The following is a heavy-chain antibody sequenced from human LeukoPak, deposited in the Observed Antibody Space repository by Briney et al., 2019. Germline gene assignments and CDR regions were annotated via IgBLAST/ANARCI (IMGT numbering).Heavy chain of an antibody. CDR3: ARGDSNI. Sequence: WVXXXPXXGLEWMGWISAYNGNTNYAQKLQGRVTMTTDTSTSTAYMELRSLRSDDTAVYYCARGDSNIWGQGTMVTVSS. J-gene: IGHJ3*02. V-gene: IGHV1-18*01. D-gene: IGHD6-13*01. CDR2: ISAYNGNT.